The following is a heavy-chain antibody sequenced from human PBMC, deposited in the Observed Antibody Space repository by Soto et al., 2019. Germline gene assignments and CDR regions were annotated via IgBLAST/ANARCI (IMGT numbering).Heavy chain of an antibody. J-gene: IGHJ5*02. D-gene: IGHD1-26*01. CDR1: GGTFSSYA. V-gene: IGHV1-69*01. CDR2: IIPIFGTA. CDR3: ASCVPIVGATNGWFDP. Sequence: QVQLVQSGAEVKKPGSSVKVSCKASGGTFSSYAISWVRQAPGQGLEWMGGIIPIFGTANYAQKFQGRVTITADESTSTAYMELSSLRSEDTAVYYCASCVPIVGATNGWFDPWGQGTLGTVSS.